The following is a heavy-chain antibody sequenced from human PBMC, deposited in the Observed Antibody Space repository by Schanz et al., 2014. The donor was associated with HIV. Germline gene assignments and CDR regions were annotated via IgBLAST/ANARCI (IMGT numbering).Heavy chain of an antibody. CDR1: GFTFSSYG. CDR3: ARDPAYYYASGSFPYYYYGMDV. D-gene: IGHD3-10*01. J-gene: IGHJ6*02. CDR2: ISYDGGNK. Sequence: QVQLVESGGGVVQPGRSLRLSCAASGFTFSSYGMHWVRQAPGKGLEWVAVISYDGGNKYYADSVKGRFTISRDNSKNTLYLQMNSLRAEDTAVYYCARDPAYYYASGSFPYYYYGMDVWGQGTTVTVSS. V-gene: IGHV3-33*05.